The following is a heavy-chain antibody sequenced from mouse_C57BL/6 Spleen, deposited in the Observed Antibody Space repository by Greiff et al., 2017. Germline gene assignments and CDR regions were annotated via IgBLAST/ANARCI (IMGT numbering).Heavy chain of an antibody. CDR3: ARNYPYYGSSYGYFDV. D-gene: IGHD1-1*01. CDR1: GFSLTSYA. Sequence: VQGVESGPGLVAPSQSLSITCTVSGFSLTSYAISWVRQPPGKGLEWLGVIWTGGGTNYNSALKSRLSISKDNSKSQVFLKMNSLQTDDTARYYCARNYPYYGSSYGYFDVWGTGTTVTVSS. V-gene: IGHV2-9-1*01. J-gene: IGHJ1*03. CDR2: IWTGGGT.